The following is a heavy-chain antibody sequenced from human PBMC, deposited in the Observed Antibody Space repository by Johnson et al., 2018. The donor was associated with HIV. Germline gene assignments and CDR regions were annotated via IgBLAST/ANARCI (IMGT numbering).Heavy chain of an antibody. J-gene: IGHJ3*02. V-gene: IGHV3-30*04. CDR2: ISYDGSNK. CDR1: GFSFSGSA. D-gene: IGHD6-13*01. Sequence: QVQLVESGGGVVQPGRSLRLSCAASGFSFSGSAMHWVRQAPGKGLEWVAGISYDGSNKYYADSVKGRVPISRDNSKNTLYLQMNSLRAEDTALYYCAKGVQQQLVGGAFDIWGQGTMVTVSS. CDR3: AKGVQQQLVGGAFDI.